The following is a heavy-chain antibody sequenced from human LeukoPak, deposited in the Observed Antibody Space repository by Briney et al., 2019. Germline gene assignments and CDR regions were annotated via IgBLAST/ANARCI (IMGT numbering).Heavy chain of an antibody. V-gene: IGHV3-23*01. D-gene: IGHD3-9*01. CDR1: GFTFSSYA. CDR2: ISGSGGST. CDR3: ARDRGTRLPLGFDFDY. Sequence: PGGSLRLSCAASGFTFSSYAMSWVRQAPGKGLEWVSAISGSGGSTYYADSVKGRFTISRDNSKNTLYLQMNSLRAEDTAVYYCARDRGTRLPLGFDFDYWGQGTLVTVSS. J-gene: IGHJ4*02.